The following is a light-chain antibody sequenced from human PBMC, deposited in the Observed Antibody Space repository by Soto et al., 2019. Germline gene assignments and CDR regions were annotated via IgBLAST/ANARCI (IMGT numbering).Light chain of an antibody. J-gene: IGKJ4*01. CDR3: QQYYSYPLT. CDR1: QSIGNW. Sequence: DIQMTQSPSTLSASVGDRVTITCRASQSIGNWLAWYQQKPGKAPKLLIYDVSSLESGVPSRFSGSGSGTDFTLTISCLQSEEFATYYCQQYYSYPLTFGRGTKVDIK. CDR2: DVS. V-gene: IGKV1-5*01.